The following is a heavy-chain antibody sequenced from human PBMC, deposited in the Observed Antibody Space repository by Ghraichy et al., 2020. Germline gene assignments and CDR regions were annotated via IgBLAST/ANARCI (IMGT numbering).Heavy chain of an antibody. J-gene: IGHJ4*02. D-gene: IGHD3-22*01. V-gene: IGHV4-31*03. CDR3: ASGTYYYDSSGYGPPDY. CDR2: IYYSGST. CDR1: GGSISSGGYY. Sequence: SQTLSLTCTVSGGSISSGGYYWSWIRQHPGKGLEWIGYIYYSGSTYYNPSLKSRVTISVDTSKNQFSLKLSSVTAADTAVYYCASGTYYYDSSGYGPPDYWGQGTLVTVSS.